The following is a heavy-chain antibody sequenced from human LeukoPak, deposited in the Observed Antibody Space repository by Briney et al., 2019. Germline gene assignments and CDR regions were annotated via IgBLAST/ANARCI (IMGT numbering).Heavy chain of an antibody. D-gene: IGHD6-13*01. CDR3: ARDVSSSWYYFDY. CDR2: INPNSGGT. V-gene: IGHV1-2*02. J-gene: IGHJ4*02. CDR1: GYTFTGYY. Sequence: ASEKVSCKASGYTFTGYYMHWVRQAPGQGLEWMGWINPNSGGTNYAQKFQGRVTMTRDTSISTAYMELSRLRSDDTAVYYCARDVSSSWYYFDYWGQGTLVTVSS.